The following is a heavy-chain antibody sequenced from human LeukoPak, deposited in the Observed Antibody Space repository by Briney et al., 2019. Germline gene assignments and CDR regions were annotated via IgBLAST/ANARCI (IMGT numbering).Heavy chain of an antibody. CDR2: IIPIFGTA. CDR3: ARDCGDAFGTNNWFDP. Sequence: EASVKVSCRASGGTFSSYAISWVRQAPGQGLEWMGGIIPIFGTANYAQKFQGRVTITADESTSTAYMELSSLRSEDTAVYYCARDCGDAFGTNNWFDPWGQGTLVTVSS. D-gene: IGHD2-21*01. CDR1: GGTFSSYA. J-gene: IGHJ5*02. V-gene: IGHV1-69*01.